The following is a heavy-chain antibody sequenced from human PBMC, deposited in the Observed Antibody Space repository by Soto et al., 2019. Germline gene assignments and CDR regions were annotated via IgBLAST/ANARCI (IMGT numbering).Heavy chain of an antibody. CDR2: IIRIFGTA. CDR3: ARDLPRGYSYGYFSLRGMEV. V-gene: IGHV1-69*13. J-gene: IGHJ6*02. Sequence: ASVKVSCKASGGTFSSYAISWLRQAPGQGLEWMGGIIRIFGTANYGQKFQGRVTITADESTSTAYMELSRMRSEDTAVYYCARDLPRGYSYGYFSLRGMEVWGQGTTVTVSS. D-gene: IGHD5-18*01. CDR1: GGTFSSYA.